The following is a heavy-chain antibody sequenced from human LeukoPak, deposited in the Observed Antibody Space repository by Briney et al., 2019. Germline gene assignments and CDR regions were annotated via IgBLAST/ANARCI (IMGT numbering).Heavy chain of an antibody. Sequence: PGGSLRLSCAASGFPFSSYAMSWVRRAPGKGLEWVSALSVSGGSTNYADSVKGRFTISRDNSKNTLYLQMNSLRAEDTAVYYCAKGCSGSNYEFCAFDIWGQGTMVTVSS. D-gene: IGHD1-26*01. CDR1: GFPFSSYA. J-gene: IGHJ3*02. CDR2: LSVSGGST. V-gene: IGHV3-23*01. CDR3: AKGCSGSNYEFCAFDI.